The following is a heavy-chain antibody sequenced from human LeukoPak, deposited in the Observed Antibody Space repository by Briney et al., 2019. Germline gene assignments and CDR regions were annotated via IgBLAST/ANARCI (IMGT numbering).Heavy chain of an antibody. D-gene: IGHD4-17*01. J-gene: IGHJ6*03. Sequence: TPSETLSLTCAVYGGSFSGYYWSWIRQPPGKGLEWIGEINHSGSTNYNPSLKSRVTISVDTSKNQFSLKLSSVTAADTAVYYCARGIDDYGDYSYYYYYMDVWGKGTTVTVSS. CDR2: INHSGST. V-gene: IGHV4-34*01. CDR3: ARGIDDYGDYSYYYYYMDV. CDR1: GGSFSGYY.